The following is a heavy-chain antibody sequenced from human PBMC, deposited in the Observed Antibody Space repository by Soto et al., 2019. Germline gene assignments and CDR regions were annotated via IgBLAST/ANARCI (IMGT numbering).Heavy chain of an antibody. J-gene: IGHJ4*02. CDR3: ARDCESSVSTWSFGGF. CDR2: IIPFLGVT. V-gene: IGHV1-69*08. Sequence: QVQLVQSGAEVKKPGSSVKVSCKSSGGTYSPYTINWVRQAPGQGLEWMGRIIPFLGVTNYGLKFQARVTNAADEETNTAYMELRGLRLEDTAVYYCARDCESSVSTWSFGGFWCRGTLVTVS. CDR1: GGTYSPYT. D-gene: IGHD3-10*01.